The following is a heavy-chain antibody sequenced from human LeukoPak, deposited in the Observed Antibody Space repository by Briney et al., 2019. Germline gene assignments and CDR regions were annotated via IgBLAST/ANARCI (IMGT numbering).Heavy chain of an antibody. CDR3: ARGGITISLPDWFDP. D-gene: IGHD3-9*01. CDR1: GGSVSSGSYY. V-gene: IGHV4-61*01. J-gene: IGHJ5*02. Sequence: SETLSLTCTVSGGSVSSGSYYWSWIRQPPGKGLEWIGYIYYSGSTNYNPSLKSRVTISVDTSKNQFSLKLSSVTAADTAVYYCARGGITISLPDWFDPWGQGTLVTVSS. CDR2: IYYSGST.